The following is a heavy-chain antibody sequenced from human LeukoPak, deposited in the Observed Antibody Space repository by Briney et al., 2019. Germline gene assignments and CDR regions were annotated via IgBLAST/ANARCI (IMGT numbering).Heavy chain of an antibody. CDR3: TRPRYTGSYSKGDAFDI. J-gene: IGHJ3*02. CDR2: IRSKAYGGTT. V-gene: IGHV3-49*04. CDR1: GFTFGDYT. Sequence: PGGSLRLSCTGSGFTFGDYTMSWVRQAPGKGLGWVGFIRSKAYGGTTEYAASVKGRFTFSRDDSKSIAYLQMNSLKTEDTAVYYCTRPRYTGSYSKGDAFDIWGQGTMVTVSS. D-gene: IGHD1-26*01.